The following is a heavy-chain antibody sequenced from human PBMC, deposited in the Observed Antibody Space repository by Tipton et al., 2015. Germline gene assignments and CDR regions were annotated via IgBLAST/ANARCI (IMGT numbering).Heavy chain of an antibody. V-gene: IGHV4-59*01. CDR3: ARDLEHGMDV. CDR1: SDSISKYY. Sequence: TLSLTCSVSSDSISKYYWSWIRQPPGKELEWIGYIYYSGSTTYNPSLKTRVTISVDSSKNQFSLKLTSVTAADTAVYYCARDLEHGMDVWGQGTTVTVSS. J-gene: IGHJ6*02. D-gene: IGHD3-3*01. CDR2: IYYSGST.